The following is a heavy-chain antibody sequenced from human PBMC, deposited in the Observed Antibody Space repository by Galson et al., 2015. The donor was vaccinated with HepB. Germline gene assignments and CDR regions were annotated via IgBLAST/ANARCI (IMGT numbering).Heavy chain of an antibody. CDR3: ARSSVGHFDI. CDR2: IKQDGSEK. D-gene: IGHD1-26*01. J-gene: IGHJ3*02. Sequence: SLRLSCAASGFTFSSYWMGWVRQAPGKGLEWVVNIKQDGSEKYYVDSVKGRFTISKVNAENSGLLQMDSLRAEDTAVYYCARSSVGHFDIWGQGTTVTVS. CDR1: GFTFSSYW. V-gene: IGHV3-7*01.